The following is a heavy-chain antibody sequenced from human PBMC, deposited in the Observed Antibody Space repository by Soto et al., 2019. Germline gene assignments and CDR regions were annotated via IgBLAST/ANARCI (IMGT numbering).Heavy chain of an antibody. D-gene: IGHD6-13*01. J-gene: IGHJ3*01. V-gene: IGHV3-7*01. CDR1: GFTFSYYW. CDR3: ARDILVGAGTARAFDV. CDR2: INQDGSGQ. Sequence: EVQLMESGGGLAQPGGSLRLSCADSGFTFSYYWMTWVRQAPGKGLEWVANINQDGSGQYYVDSVKGRFTISRDNAKKSVYLQMSSLRVDDTAVDFCARDILVGAGTARAFDVWGQGTTVIVSS.